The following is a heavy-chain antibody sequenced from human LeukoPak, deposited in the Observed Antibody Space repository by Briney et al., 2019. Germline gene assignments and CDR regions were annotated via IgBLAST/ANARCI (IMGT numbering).Heavy chain of an antibody. Sequence: PGGSLRLSCAASGFTFSGSTMNWVRQAPGKGLEWVSFISTSSSYIYYADSVRGRFTISRDNAKNSLYLQMNSLRAEDTAVYYCAKAVGIRASFDYWGQGTLVTVSS. J-gene: IGHJ4*02. V-gene: IGHV3-21*04. CDR2: ISTSSSYI. CDR3: AKAVGIRASFDY. CDR1: GFTFSGST. D-gene: IGHD4-23*01.